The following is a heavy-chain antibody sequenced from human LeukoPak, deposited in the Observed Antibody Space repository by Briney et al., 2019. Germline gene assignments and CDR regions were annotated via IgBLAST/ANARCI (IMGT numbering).Heavy chain of an antibody. J-gene: IGHJ2*01. CDR3: ARSYSNYVHWYFDL. V-gene: IGHV4-4*02. Sequence: PSGTLSLTCAVSGGSISSSNWWSWVRQPPGKGLEWIGEIYHSGSTNYNPSLKSRVTISVDKSKNQFSLNLSSVTAADTAVYYYARSYSNYVHWYFDLWGRGALVTVSS. CDR2: IYHSGST. D-gene: IGHD4-11*01. CDR1: GGSISSSNW.